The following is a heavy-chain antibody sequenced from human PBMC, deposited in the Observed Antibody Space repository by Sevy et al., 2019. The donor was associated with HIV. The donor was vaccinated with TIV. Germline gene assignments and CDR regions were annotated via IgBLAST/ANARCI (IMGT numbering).Heavy chain of an antibody. J-gene: IGHJ5*02. CDR1: GVTFSSYA. D-gene: IGHD4-17*01. Sequence: GGSLRLSCAASGVTFSSYAMHWVRQAPGKGLEWVAVISYDGRNKYYADSVKGRFTISRDNSKKTVYLQMNSLRVEDTAVYYCARDQHDYAGNIRTGWFDPWGQGALVTVSS. V-gene: IGHV3-30*04. CDR2: ISYDGRNK. CDR3: ARDQHDYAGNIRTGWFDP.